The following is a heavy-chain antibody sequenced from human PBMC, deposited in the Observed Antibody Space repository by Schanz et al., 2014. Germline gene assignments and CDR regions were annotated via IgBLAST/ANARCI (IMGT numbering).Heavy chain of an antibody. CDR2: INQSGDT. D-gene: IGHD2-2*01. Sequence: QVPLQQWGAGLLKPSETLSLTCAVSGGSFSGYYWSWIRQPPDTGLEWIGEINQSGDTNYNPSLKSRVTIPVDPSNNQFPLKLSSGTAADTAVYYCARLYCSTPGCYVSPNGFAKDYWGQGTLVTVSS. V-gene: IGHV4-34*01. CDR1: GGSFSGYY. CDR3: ARLYCSTPGCYVSPNGFAKDY. J-gene: IGHJ4*02.